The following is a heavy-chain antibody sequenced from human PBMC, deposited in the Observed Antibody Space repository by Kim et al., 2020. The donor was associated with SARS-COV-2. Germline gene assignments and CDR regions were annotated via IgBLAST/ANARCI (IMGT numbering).Heavy chain of an antibody. Sequence: ASVKVSCKASGYTFTSYGISWVRQAPGQGLEWMGWISAYNGNTNYAQKLQGRVTMTTDTSTSTAYMELRSLRSDDTAVYYCARDHLRSAAAGLYSIDYWGQGTLVTVSS. CDR3: ARDHLRSAAAGLYSIDY. CDR1: GYTFTSYG. V-gene: IGHV1-18*01. J-gene: IGHJ4*02. CDR2: ISAYNGNT. D-gene: IGHD6-13*01.